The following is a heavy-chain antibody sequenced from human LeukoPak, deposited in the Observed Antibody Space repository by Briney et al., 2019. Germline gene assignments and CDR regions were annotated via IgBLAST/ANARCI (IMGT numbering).Heavy chain of an antibody. V-gene: IGHV3-23*01. CDR1: GFTFSSYA. D-gene: IGHD1-14*01. Sequence: GGSLRLSCAPSGFTFSSYAMTWVRQAPGKGLEWVSAIGSSGSTYHADSVKGRFTISRDNSKSTLYLQMSSLRAEDTAVYYCAKGTSWMNPYYYMDVWGTGTTVTVSS. CDR2: IGSSGST. J-gene: IGHJ6*03. CDR3: AKGTSWMNPYYYMDV.